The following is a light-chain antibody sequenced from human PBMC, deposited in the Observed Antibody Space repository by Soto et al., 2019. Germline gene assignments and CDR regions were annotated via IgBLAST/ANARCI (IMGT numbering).Light chain of an antibody. CDR1: QSVRSH. CDR2: GAS. J-gene: IGKJ2*01. CDR3: QQYNNWPPMYT. V-gene: IGKV3-15*01. Sequence: EIVLTQSPATLSVSPGEGATLSCRASQSVRSHLAWFQQKPGQAPRLLIYGASTRAAGIPARFSGGVSGTEFTLTISSLQSEDFAVYYCQQYNNWPPMYTFGQGTKLEIK.